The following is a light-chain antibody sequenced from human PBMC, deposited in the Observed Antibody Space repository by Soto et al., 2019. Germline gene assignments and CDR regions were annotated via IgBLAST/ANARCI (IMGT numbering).Light chain of an antibody. CDR2: GAS. CDR3: QQFGSSPWT. V-gene: IGKV3-20*01. CDR1: QSLSSSY. Sequence: EIVLTQSPGTLSLSPGESATLSCRASQSLSSSYLAWYQQKPGQAPRLLIYGASNRATGIPDRFSGSGSGTDFTLTISRLEPEDFVVYYCQQFGSSPWTFGQGTKVEIK. J-gene: IGKJ1*01.